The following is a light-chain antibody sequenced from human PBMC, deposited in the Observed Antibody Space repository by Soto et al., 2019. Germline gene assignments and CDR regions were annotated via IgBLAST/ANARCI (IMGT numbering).Light chain of an antibody. CDR1: QSLSSSH. CDR2: DTS. Sequence: EIVLTQSPGTLSSSPGERATLSCRASQSLSSSHLAWYQQKPGQAPRLLIYDTSSRATGIPDSFSGSGSGTDFTLNISRLEPESFAVYLCQEYGGLTPTVGQGDKMEIK. CDR3: QEYGGLTPT. V-gene: IGKV3-20*01. J-gene: IGKJ1*01.